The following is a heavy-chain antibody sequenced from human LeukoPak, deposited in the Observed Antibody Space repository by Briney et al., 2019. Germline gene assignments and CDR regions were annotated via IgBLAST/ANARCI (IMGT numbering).Heavy chain of an antibody. V-gene: IGHV3-21*01. CDR3: ARSRSVSNYKGMDV. CDR1: GFTFSDHS. D-gene: IGHD5/OR15-5a*01. CDR2: ISSSSDYI. J-gene: IGHJ6*02. Sequence: GGSLRLSCPASGFTFSDHSMSWVRQAPGKGLEWVSSISSSSDYIYYADPVKGRFTISRDNARNSLYLQMNSLRAEDTAVYYCARSRSVSNYKGMDVWGQGTTVTVSS.